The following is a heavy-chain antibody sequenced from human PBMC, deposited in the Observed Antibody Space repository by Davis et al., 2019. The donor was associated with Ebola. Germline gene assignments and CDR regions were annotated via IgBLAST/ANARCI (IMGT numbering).Heavy chain of an antibody. D-gene: IGHD6-19*01. CDR3: TSSAVAGTYDY. Sequence: LSLTCAASGFTFSGSAMNWVRQASGKGLEWVGRIRSKANSYATAYAASVKGRFTISRDDSKNTAYLQMNSLKTEDTAVYYCTSSAVAGTYDYWGQGTLVTVSS. V-gene: IGHV3-73*01. CDR2: IRSKANSYAT. J-gene: IGHJ4*02. CDR1: GFTFSGSA.